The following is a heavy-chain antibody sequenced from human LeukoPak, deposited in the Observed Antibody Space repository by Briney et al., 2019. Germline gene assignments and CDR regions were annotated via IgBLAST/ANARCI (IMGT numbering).Heavy chain of an antibody. CDR2: ISAYNDNT. V-gene: IGHV1-18*01. J-gene: IGHJ5*02. CDR3: ARESSSWDYNWFDP. D-gene: IGHD6-13*01. Sequence: ASVKASCKASGYTFTSYGISWVRQSPGQGLEWMGWISAYNDNTNYAQKLQGRVTMTTDTSTSTAYMELRSLRSDGTAVYYCARESSSWDYNWFDPWGQGTLVTVSS. CDR1: GYTFTSYG.